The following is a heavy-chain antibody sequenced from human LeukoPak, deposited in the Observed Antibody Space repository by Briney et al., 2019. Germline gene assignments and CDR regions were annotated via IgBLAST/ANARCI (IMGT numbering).Heavy chain of an antibody. CDR3: ARAIAVAAFGY. D-gene: IGHD6-19*01. CDR2: INHSGST. CDR1: GGSFSGYY. Sequence: SETLSLTCAVYGGSFSGYYWSWIRQPPGKGLEWIGEINHSGSTSYNPSLKSRVTISVDTSKNQFSLKLSSVTAADTAVYYCARAIAVAAFGYWGQGTLVTVSS. J-gene: IGHJ4*02. V-gene: IGHV4-34*01.